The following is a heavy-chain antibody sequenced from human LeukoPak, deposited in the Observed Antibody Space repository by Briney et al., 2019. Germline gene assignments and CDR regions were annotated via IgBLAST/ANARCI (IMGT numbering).Heavy chain of an antibody. Sequence: KRWQTLSLTCAISGDSVSSNSAAWNWIRQSPSRGLEWLGRTYYRSKWYNDYAVSAKSRITINPDTSKNQFSLQLNSVTPEDTAVYYCARTDFGIAAAGTLDYWGQGTLVTVSS. J-gene: IGHJ4*02. CDR3: ARTDFGIAAAGTLDY. D-gene: IGHD6-13*01. CDR2: TYYRSKWYN. V-gene: IGHV6-1*01. CDR1: GDSVSSNSAA.